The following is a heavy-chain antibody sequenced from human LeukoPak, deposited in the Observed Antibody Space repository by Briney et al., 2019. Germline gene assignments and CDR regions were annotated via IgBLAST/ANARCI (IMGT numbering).Heavy chain of an antibody. CDR3: ARPDGFGETYYYGMDV. Sequence: PGGSLRLSCAASGFTFSDYNMNWVRQAPVKGLEWVSYISSSSSTIYYADSVKGRFTISRDNAKNSLYLEMNSLRAEDTAVYYCARPDGFGETYYYGMDVWGQGTTVTVSS. V-gene: IGHV3-48*04. CDR2: ISSSSSTI. J-gene: IGHJ6*02. D-gene: IGHD3-10*01. CDR1: GFTFSDYN.